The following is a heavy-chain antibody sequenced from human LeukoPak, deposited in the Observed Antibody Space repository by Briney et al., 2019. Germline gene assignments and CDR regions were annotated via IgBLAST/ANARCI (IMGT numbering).Heavy chain of an antibody. D-gene: IGHD2/OR15-2a*01. V-gene: IGHV4-59*01. CDR3: ARGNIIGPFDY. J-gene: IGHJ4*02. CDR1: GGSISSYY. CDR2: IYYSGST. Sequence: SETLSLTCTVSGGSISSYYWSWIWQPPGKGLEWIGYIYYSGSTNYNPSLKSRVTISVDTSKNQFSLKLSSVTAADTAVYYCARGNIIGPFDYWGQGTLVTVSS.